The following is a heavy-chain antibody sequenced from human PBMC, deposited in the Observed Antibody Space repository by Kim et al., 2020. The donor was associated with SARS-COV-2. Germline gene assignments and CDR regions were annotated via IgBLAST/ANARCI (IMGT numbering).Heavy chain of an antibody. CDR3: ARDHWSPDYGMDV. V-gene: IGHV1-69*13. J-gene: IGHJ6*02. CDR2: IIPIFGTA. Sequence: SVKVSCKASGGTFSSYAISWVRQAPGQGLEWMGGIIPIFGTANYAQKFQGRVTITADESTSTAYMELSSLRSEDTAVYYCARDHWSPDYGMDVWGQGTTVTVSS. CDR1: GGTFSSYA.